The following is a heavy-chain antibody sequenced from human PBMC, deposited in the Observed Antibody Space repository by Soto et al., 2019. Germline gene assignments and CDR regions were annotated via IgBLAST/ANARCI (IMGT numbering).Heavy chain of an antibody. CDR1: GFGFSSFA. D-gene: IGHD6-19*01. CDR2: LSASGTT. CDR3: ASANSGWFF. J-gene: IGHJ4*02. Sequence: PGGSLRLSCAASGFGFSSFAMSWVRQTPGQGLEWVSALSASGTTYYADSVRGRFIISRDNSKNTLFLQLNALRADDTAVYFCASANSGWFFWGQGTLVTVSS. V-gene: IGHV3-23*01.